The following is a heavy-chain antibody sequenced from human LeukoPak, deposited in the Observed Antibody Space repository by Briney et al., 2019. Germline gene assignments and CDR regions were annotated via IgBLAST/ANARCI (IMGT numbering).Heavy chain of an antibody. CDR1: GFIFSSYW. J-gene: IGHJ4*02. V-gene: IGHV3-74*01. CDR3: RFGYGGWNLEY. D-gene: IGHD6-19*01. Sequence: PGGSLRLSCAASGFIFSSYWMHWVRQAPGKGLVWVSRINSDGSSTTYANPVKGGFTISRDDAESSLYVQMNSLRDEDTAAYCARFGYGGWNLEYWGQGTLVTVSS. CDR2: INSDGSST.